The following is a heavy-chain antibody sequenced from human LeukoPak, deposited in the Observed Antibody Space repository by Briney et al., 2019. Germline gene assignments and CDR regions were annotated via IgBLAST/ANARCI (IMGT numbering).Heavy chain of an antibody. D-gene: IGHD6-19*01. Sequence: GGSLRLSCTASGFTFGDYAMSWFRQAPGKGLEWVGFIRSKAYGGTTEYAASVKGRFTISRDDSKSIAYLQMNSLKTEDTAVYYCTRGIAVAAEARDRDYFDYWGQGPLVTVSS. V-gene: IGHV3-49*03. CDR2: IRSKAYGGTT. J-gene: IGHJ4*02. CDR3: TRGIAVAAEARDRDYFDY. CDR1: GFTFGDYA.